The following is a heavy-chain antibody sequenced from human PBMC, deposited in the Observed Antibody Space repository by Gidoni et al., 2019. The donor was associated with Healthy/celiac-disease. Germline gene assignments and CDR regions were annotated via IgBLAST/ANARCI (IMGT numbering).Heavy chain of an antibody. J-gene: IGHJ4*02. V-gene: IGHV4-59*08. CDR3: ARHGRGHSGSYFD. CDR2: IYYSGST. D-gene: IGHD1-26*01. Sequence: RQPPGKGLEWIGYIYYSGSTNYNPSLKSRVTISVDTSKNQFSLKLSSVTAADTAVYYCARHGRGHSGSYFDWGQGTLVTVSS.